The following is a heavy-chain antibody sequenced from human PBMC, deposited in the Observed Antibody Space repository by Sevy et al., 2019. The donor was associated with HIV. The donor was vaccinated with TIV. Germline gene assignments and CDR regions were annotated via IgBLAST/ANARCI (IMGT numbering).Heavy chain of an antibody. D-gene: IGHD5-18*01. CDR2: INPNSGGT. V-gene: IGHV1-2*02. CDR3: AAFVDTAMVTRVY. J-gene: IGHJ4*02. Sequence: ASVKVSRKASGYTFTGYYMHWVRQAPGQGLEWMGWINPNSGGTNYAQKFQGRVTMTRDTSISTAYMELSRLRSDDTAVYYCAAFVDTAMVTRVYWGQGTLVTVSS. CDR1: GYTFTGYY.